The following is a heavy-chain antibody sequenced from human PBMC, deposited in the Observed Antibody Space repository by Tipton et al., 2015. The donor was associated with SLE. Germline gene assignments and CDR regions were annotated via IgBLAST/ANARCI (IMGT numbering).Heavy chain of an antibody. J-gene: IGHJ3*02. CDR2: IYYSGST. CDR1: GGSVSSGSYY. V-gene: IGHV4-61*01. D-gene: IGHD5-18*01. CDR3: ARDLSYGTYDAFDI. Sequence: TLSHTCTVSGGSVSSGSYYWRWIRQPPGKGLEWIGYIYYSGSTNYNPSLKSRVTISVDTSKNQFSLKLSSVTAADTAVYYCARDLSYGTYDAFDIWGQGTMVTVSS.